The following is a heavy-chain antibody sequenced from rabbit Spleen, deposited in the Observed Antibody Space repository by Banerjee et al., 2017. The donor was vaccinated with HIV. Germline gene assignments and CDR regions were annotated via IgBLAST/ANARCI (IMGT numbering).Heavy chain of an antibody. CDR1: GFDLNNVYY. CDR2: IYTSSGST. D-gene: IGHD6-1*01. V-gene: IGHV1S40*01. J-gene: IGHJ2*01. Sequence: QSLEESGGDLVKPGASLTLTCTASGFDLNNVYYISWVRQAPGKGLEWIACIYTSSGSTWYASWAKGRFTISKTSSTTVTLQMTSLTAADTATYFCARTTYGSGYAYDGFDPWGQGTLVTVS. CDR3: ARTTYGSGYAYDGFDP.